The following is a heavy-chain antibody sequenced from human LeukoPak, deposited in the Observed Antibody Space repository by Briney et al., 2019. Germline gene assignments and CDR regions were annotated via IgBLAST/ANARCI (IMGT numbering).Heavy chain of an antibody. CDR1: GGSISSGGYY. V-gene: IGHV4-31*03. CDR3: ARDQPRGGFIDY. Sequence: SQTLSLTCTVSGGSISSGGYYWSWIRQHPGKGLEWIGYIYYSGSTYYNPSLKSRVTISVDTSKNQISLKLSSVTAADTAVYYCARDQPRGGFIDYWGQGTLVTVSS. CDR2: IYYSGST. J-gene: IGHJ4*02. D-gene: IGHD3-10*01.